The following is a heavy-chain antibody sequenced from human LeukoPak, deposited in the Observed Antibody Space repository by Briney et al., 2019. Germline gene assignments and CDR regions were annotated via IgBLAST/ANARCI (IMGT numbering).Heavy chain of an antibody. J-gene: IGHJ6*02. V-gene: IGHV3-23*01. Sequence: GGSLRLSCAASGFTFSSYAMSWVRQTPGKGLEWVSGIVGGGGNTYYADPVKGRFTISRDNSKNTLYLQMNSLRAEDKAVYYCARENYYDSSGYYDPFYYYGMDVWGQGTTVTVSS. CDR1: GFTFSSYA. CDR3: ARENYYDSSGYYDPFYYYGMDV. D-gene: IGHD3-22*01. CDR2: IVGGGGNT.